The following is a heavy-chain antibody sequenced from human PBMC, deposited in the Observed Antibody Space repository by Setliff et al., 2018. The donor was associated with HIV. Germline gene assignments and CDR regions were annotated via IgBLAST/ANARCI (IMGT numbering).Heavy chain of an antibody. CDR1: GFTLSDHF. CDR3: ARDATRGGDMDV. D-gene: IGHD2-15*01. J-gene: IGHJ6*03. CDR2: IKQDGSEK. V-gene: IGHV3-7*01. Sequence: GGSLRLSCAASGFTLSDHFMDWVRQAPGKGLEWVANIKQDGSEKYYVDSVRGRFTISRDNAKNSLYLQMNSLRAEDTAVYYCARDATRGGDMDVWAKGTTVTVSS.